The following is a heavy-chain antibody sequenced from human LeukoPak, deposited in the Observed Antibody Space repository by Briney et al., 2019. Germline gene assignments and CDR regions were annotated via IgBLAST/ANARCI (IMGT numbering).Heavy chain of an antibody. CDR1: GFTFDDYA. V-gene: IGHV3-9*01. CDR2: ISWNSGSI. CDR3: AKSVIRVPAATYFDY. J-gene: IGHJ4*02. Sequence: HPGGSLRLSCAASGFTFDDYAMHWVRHAPGKGLEWVSGISWNSGSIGYADSVKGRFTISRDDAKNSLYLQMNSLRAEDTALYYCAKSVIRVPAATYFDYWGQGTLVTVSS. D-gene: IGHD2-2*01.